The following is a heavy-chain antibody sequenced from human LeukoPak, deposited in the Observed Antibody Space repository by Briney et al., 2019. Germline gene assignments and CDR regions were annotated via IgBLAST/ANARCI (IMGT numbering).Heavy chain of an antibody. D-gene: IGHD3-22*01. CDR3: ARAHYYDSSGRNWFDP. Sequence: SETLSLTCTVSGGSISSYYWSWIRQPPGKGLEWIGYIYYSGSTNYNPSLKSRVTISVDTSKHQFSLKLSSVTAADTAVYYCARAHYYDSSGRNWFDPWGQGTLVTVSS. CDR2: IYYSGST. V-gene: IGHV4-59*01. J-gene: IGHJ5*02. CDR1: GGSISSYY.